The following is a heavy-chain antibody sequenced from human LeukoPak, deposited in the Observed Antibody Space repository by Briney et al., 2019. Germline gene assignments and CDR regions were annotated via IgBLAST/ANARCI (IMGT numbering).Heavy chain of an antibody. J-gene: IGHJ4*02. D-gene: IGHD2-2*02. CDR3: ARGLYPYYFDY. CDR2: ISSSGSTI. Sequence: GGSLRLSCAASGFTFSGYEMNWVRQAPGKGLEWVSYISSSGSTIYYADSVKGRFTISRDNAKNSLYLQMNSLRAEDTAVYYCARGLYPYYFDYWGQGTLVTVSS. V-gene: IGHV3-48*03. CDR1: GFTFSGYE.